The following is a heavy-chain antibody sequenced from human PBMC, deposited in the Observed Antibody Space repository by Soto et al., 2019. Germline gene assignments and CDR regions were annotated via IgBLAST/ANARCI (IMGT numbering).Heavy chain of an antibody. J-gene: IGHJ6*02. CDR2: IKSKGGGGTA. CDR3: XXXXXXXXXXAV. V-gene: IGHV3-15*07. CDR1: GFSFSPAW. Sequence: EVQLVESGGGLVTPGGSLTLSCAASGFSFSPAWMNWVRQAPGKGLEWVGLIKSKGGGGTADYAAPVKGRFIISRDDSXXXXXXXXXXXXXXXXXXXXXXXXXXXXXXXAVWGQGTTVTVSS.